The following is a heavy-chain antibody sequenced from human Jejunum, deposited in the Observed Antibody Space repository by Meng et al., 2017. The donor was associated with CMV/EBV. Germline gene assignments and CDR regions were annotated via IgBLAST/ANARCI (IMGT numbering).Heavy chain of an antibody. D-gene: IGHD4-11*01. CDR3: ARGFGTEFYSPPYY. J-gene: IGHJ4*02. Sequence: SGFTFSDYWMHWVRQAQGKGLGWVSRMNSDGIATNYADSVKGRFTISRDNAKNTLFLQMDGLRAEDTALYYCARGFGTEFYSPPYYWSQGTLVTVSS. V-gene: IGHV3-74*01. CDR2: MNSDGIAT. CDR1: GFTFSDYW.